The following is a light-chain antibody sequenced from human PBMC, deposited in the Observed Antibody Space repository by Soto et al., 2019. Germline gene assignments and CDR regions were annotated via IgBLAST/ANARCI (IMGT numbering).Light chain of an antibody. CDR3: QHYNNWPRT. CDR2: GAS. V-gene: IGKV3-15*01. CDR1: QSVSSN. Sequence: DIVMTQSPATLSVSPGDTATLSCRASQSVSSNLAWYQQKPGQAPRLLIYGASNRATGIPARFSGSGSGTDFTLTISSLQSEDFAVYYCQHYNNWPRTFGQGTKVEIK. J-gene: IGKJ1*01.